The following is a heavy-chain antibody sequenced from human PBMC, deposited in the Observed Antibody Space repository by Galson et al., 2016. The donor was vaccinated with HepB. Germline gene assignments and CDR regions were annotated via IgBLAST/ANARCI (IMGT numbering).Heavy chain of an antibody. V-gene: IGHV3-48*03. D-gene: IGHD3-22*01. J-gene: IGHJ4*02. CDR2: IRISGSTV. Sequence: SLRLSCAGSGFTFSRYNMNWVRQAPGKGLEWLADIRISGSTVYCADSVKGRFTISRDNDKNSVYLQMDSLRDEDTAVYYCAREADFYDSTGYFPPFAYWGQGILVTVSS. CDR1: GFTFSRYN. CDR3: AREADFYDSTGYFPPFAY.